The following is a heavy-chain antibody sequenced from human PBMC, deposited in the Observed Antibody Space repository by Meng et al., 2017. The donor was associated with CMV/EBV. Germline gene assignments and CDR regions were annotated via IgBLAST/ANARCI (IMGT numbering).Heavy chain of an antibody. Sequence: SETLSLTCTVSGGSISSYYWSWVRQPPGKGLEWIGYIYYSGSTNYNPSLKSRVTISVDTFKNQFSLRLSSVTAADTAVYYCARVSRGWYDSPEYWGQGTLVTVSS. J-gene: IGHJ4*02. D-gene: IGHD6-19*01. CDR3: ARVSRGWYDSPEY. V-gene: IGHV4-59*01. CDR2: IYYSGST. CDR1: GGSISSYY.